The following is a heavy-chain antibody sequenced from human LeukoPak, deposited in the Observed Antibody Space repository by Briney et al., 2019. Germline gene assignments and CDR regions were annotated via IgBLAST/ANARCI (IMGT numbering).Heavy chain of an antibody. Sequence: PGGSLRLSCAASGFTFSNYGMSWVRQAPGKGLEWVSSITGSGGSTYYADSVKGRFTISRDNSKNTLYLQMNSLRAEDTAVYYCAKLGDSGDGSPGFWGQGTLVTVSS. V-gene: IGHV3-23*01. CDR2: ITGSGGST. CDR3: AKLGDSGDGSPGF. CDR1: GFTFSNYG. J-gene: IGHJ4*02. D-gene: IGHD6-19*01.